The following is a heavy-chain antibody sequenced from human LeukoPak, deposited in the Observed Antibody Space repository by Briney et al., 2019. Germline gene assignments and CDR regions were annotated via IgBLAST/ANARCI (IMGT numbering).Heavy chain of an antibody. J-gene: IGHJ4*02. CDR2: ISGSGGST. Sequence: PGGSLRLSCSVSGFTFSSYAMSWVRQAPGKGLEWVSAISGSGGSTYHAASVKGRFNISRHNSKTTLYVQMNSLSAEDTAVYYCAKSSEGDYWGQGTLVTVSS. V-gene: IGHV3-23*01. CDR1: GFTFSSYA. CDR3: AKSSEGDY.